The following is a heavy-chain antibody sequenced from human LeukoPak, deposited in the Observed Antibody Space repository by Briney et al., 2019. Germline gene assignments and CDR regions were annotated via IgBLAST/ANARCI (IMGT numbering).Heavy chain of an antibody. J-gene: IGHJ4*02. CDR2: IYDSGST. D-gene: IGHD5-12*01. CDR1: GGSISSSSYY. V-gene: IGHV4-39*01. CDR3: ARHTYDVQDY. Sequence: SETLSLTCTVSGGSISSSSYYWGWIRQPPGKGLEWIGSIYDSGSTYYNPSLKSRVTISADTSKSQFSLKLSSVTGADTAVYYCARHTYDVQDYWGQGTLVTVSS.